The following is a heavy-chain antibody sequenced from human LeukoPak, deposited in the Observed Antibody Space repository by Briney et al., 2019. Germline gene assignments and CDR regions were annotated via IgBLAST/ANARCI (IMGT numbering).Heavy chain of an antibody. Sequence: GGSLRLSCATSGFSFSSYAMSWVRQAPGKGLEWVSAISGGGGSTYYADPVRGRFTISRDNSKNTLHLQMNSLTAEDTAVYYCAKRRLGAVDYWGQGSLVTVSS. D-gene: IGHD1-26*01. CDR2: ISGGGGST. CDR3: AKRRLGAVDY. J-gene: IGHJ4*02. V-gene: IGHV3-23*01. CDR1: GFSFSSYA.